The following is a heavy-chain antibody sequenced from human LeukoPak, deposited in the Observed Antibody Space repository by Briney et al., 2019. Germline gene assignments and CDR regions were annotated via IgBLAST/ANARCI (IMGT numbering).Heavy chain of an antibody. CDR2: ISSSGSTI. CDR3: AREFLTAVVTELFDY. V-gene: IGHV3-11*04. J-gene: IGHJ4*02. CDR1: GFTFSDYY. D-gene: IGHD2-21*02. Sequence: KAGGPLRLSCAASGFTFSDYYMSWIRQAPGKGLEWVSFISSSGSTIYYADSVKGRFTISRDNAKNSLYLQMNSLRAEDTAVYYCAREFLTAVVTELFDYWGQGTLVTVSS.